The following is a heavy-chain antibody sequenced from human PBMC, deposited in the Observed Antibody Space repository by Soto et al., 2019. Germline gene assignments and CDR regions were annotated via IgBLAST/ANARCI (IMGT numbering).Heavy chain of an antibody. Sequence: PXETLSLTCTVSGVSFSSDRYYWSWIRQPPGKGLEWIGYIYYSGRTDYNPSLKSRVTISLDTSKNQFSLKLSSVTAADTAVYYCARDWNFGNYGLDVWGQGPSVTVSS. V-gene: IGHV4-61*01. CDR1: GVSFSSDRYY. CDR2: IYYSGRT. J-gene: IGHJ6*02. CDR3: ARDWNFGNYGLDV. D-gene: IGHD1-7*01.